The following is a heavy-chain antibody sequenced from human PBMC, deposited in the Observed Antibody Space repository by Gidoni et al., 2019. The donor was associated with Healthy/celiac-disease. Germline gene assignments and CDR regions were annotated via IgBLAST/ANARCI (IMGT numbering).Heavy chain of an antibody. J-gene: IGHJ6*02. V-gene: IGHV4-34*01. CDR1: GGSFSGYY. CDR3: ARGVKVVPAAVYYYYYGMDV. CDR2: INHSGST. D-gene: IGHD2-2*01. Sequence: QVQLQQWGAGLLKPSATLSLTCAVFGGSFSGYYWSWIRQPPGKGLEWIGEINHSGSTNYNPSLKSRVTISVDTSKNQFSLKLSSVTDADTAVYYCARGVKVVPAAVYYYYYGMDVWGQGTTVTVSS.